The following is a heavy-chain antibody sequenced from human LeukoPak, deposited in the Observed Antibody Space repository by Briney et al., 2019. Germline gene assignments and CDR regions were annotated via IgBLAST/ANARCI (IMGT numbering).Heavy chain of an antibody. D-gene: IGHD1-26*01. CDR3: ARDIVGATYFDY. CDR1: GGSTSSSSYY. J-gene: IGHJ4*02. V-gene: IGHV4-39*07. Sequence: SETLSLTCTVSGGSTSSSSYYWGWIRQPPGTGLEWIGSIYYSGSTYYNPSLKSRVTISVDTSKNQFSLKLSSVTAADTAVYYCARDIVGATYFDYWGQGTLVTVSS. CDR2: IYYSGST.